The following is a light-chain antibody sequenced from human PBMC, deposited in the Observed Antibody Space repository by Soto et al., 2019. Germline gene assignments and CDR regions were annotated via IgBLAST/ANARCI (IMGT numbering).Light chain of an antibody. Sequence: DIQMTQSPSSLSVSLGDKVTFTCRASQDISHFLAWYQQKPGKVPHLLIYEASTLHSGVPSRFSGSGSGTEFTLTLSSLQPEDVGSYYCQKYDSVPFTFGPGTKVDLK. J-gene: IGKJ3*01. CDR2: EAS. CDR1: QDISHF. V-gene: IGKV1-27*01. CDR3: QKYDSVPFT.